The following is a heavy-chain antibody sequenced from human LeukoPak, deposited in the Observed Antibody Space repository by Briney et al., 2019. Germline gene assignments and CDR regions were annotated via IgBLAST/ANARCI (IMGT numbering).Heavy chain of an antibody. J-gene: IGHJ2*01. CDR3: ASTRGEAARPEKWYFDL. CDR1: GYTFTAYY. CDR2: INPNSGGT. D-gene: IGHD6-6*01. V-gene: IGHV1-2*02. Sequence: ASVKVSCKASGYTFTAYYIHWLRQAPGQGLEWMGWINPNSGGTNYAQKFQGRVTMTRDTSISTAYMELSRLRSDDTAVYYCASTRGEAARPEKWYFDLWGRGTLVTVSS.